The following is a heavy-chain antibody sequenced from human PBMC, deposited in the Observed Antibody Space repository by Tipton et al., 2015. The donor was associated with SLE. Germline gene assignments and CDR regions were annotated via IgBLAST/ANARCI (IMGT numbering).Heavy chain of an antibody. D-gene: IGHD2-15*01. CDR3: TRHWDIAVANRYYYYGMDV. CDR2: IHPGDPDT. V-gene: IGHV5-51*01. CDR1: GYTFTRFW. J-gene: IGHJ6*02. Sequence: QLVQSGAEVKKPGESLKISCEASGYTFTRFWIGWVRQMPGKGLEWMGIIHPGDPDTRYSPSFQGQVTISADKSSSTAYLQWSSLRASDTAVYYCTRHWDIAVANRYYYYGMDVWGQGTTVTVSS.